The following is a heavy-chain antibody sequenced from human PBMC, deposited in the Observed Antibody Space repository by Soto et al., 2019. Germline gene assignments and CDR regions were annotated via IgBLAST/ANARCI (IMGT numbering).Heavy chain of an antibody. D-gene: IGHD3-3*01. V-gene: IGHV1-69*01. Sequence: QVQLVQSGAEVKKPGSSVKVSCKASGGTFSSYAISWVRQAPGQGLEWMGGIIPIFGTANYAQKFQGRVTITADESTSTAYMGLRSLGSEDTAVYYCARVGGGDFWRGNRNWFDPWGQGTLVTVSS. J-gene: IGHJ5*02. CDR2: IIPIFGTA. CDR3: ARVGGGDFWRGNRNWFDP. CDR1: GGTFSSYA.